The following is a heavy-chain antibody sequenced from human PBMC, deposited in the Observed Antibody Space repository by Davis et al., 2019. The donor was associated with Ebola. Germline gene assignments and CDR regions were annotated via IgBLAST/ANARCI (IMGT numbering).Heavy chain of an antibody. J-gene: IGHJ6*02. CDR1: GYSFTGYY. CDR3: AREYFDILPGPAREYYGLDV. V-gene: IGHV1-2*06. CDR2: INPKTGET. Sequence: AASVKVSCKASGYSFTGYYIHWVRQAPGQGLEWMGRINPKTGETRFVQKFHGRVTMTRDTSISTAYMELSSLRSDDTAVYFCAREYFDILPGPAREYYGLDVWGQGTTVTVSS. D-gene: IGHD3-9*01.